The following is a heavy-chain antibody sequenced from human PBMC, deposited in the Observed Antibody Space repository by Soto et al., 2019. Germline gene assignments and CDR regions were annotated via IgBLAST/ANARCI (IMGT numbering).Heavy chain of an antibody. D-gene: IGHD2-15*01. CDR2: IYSGGST. CDR3: ARSLGGVGSYYYYMDV. CDR1: GFTVSSNY. Sequence: GGSLRLSCAASGFTVSSNYMSWVRQAPGKGLEWVSVIYSGGSTYYADSVKGRFTISRDNSKNTLYLQMNSLRAEDTAVYYCARSLGGVGSYYYYMDVWGKGTTVTVSS. V-gene: IGHV3-53*01. J-gene: IGHJ6*03.